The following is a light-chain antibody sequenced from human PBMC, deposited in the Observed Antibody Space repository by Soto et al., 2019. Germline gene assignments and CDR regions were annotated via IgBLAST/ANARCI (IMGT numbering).Light chain of an antibody. J-gene: IGLJ2*01. CDR2: DVS. CDR3: SSYTTGRTLL. CDR1: SSDVGAYKY. Sequence: QSVLTQPASVSGSPGQSITFSCTGTSSDVGAYKYVAWYQQHPGKVPKLMIYDVSNRPSGVSNRFSGSQSGNTASLTISGLQAEDEADYYCSSYTTGRTLLFGGGTQLTVL. V-gene: IGLV2-14*01.